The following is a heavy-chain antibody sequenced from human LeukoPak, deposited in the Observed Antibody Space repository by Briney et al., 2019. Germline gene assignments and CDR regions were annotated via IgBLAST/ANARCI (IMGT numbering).Heavy chain of an antibody. CDR2: IYYSGST. CDR1: GGSISSSSYY. V-gene: IGHV4-39*07. Sequence: SETLSLTCTVSGGSISSSSYYWGWIRQPPGKGLEWIGSIYYSGSTYYNPSLKSRVTISVDTSKNQFSLKLSSVTAADTAVYYCARSVEGYCRGGSCYSYSYYMDVWGKGTTVTVSS. J-gene: IGHJ6*03. CDR3: ARSVEGYCRGGSCYSYSYYMDV. D-gene: IGHD2-15*01.